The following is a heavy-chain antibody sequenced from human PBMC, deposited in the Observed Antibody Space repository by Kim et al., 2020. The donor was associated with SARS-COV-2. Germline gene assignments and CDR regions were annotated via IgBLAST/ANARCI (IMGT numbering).Heavy chain of an antibody. V-gene: IGHV4-31*02. D-gene: IGHD3-3*01. Sequence: PPLHGRVTRSGDTSKNQFSLKLSSVTAADTAVYYCARATTTIFGVVSEFDYWGQGTLVTVSS. J-gene: IGHJ4*02. CDR3: ARATTTIFGVVSEFDY.